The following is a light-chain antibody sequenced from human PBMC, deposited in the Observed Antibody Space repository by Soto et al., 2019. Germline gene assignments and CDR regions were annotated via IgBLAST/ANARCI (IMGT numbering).Light chain of an antibody. Sequence: QSVLTQPASVSGSPGQSITISCTGSSSDVPGYNFVSWYQQHPGKAPKLMIYHVSNRPSGISNRFSGSKSGNTASLTISGLQAEDEADYYCSYYKSSSTYVFGTGTKVTVL. V-gene: IGLV2-14*01. CDR3: SYYKSSSTYV. CDR2: HVS. J-gene: IGLJ1*01. CDR1: SSDVPGYNF.